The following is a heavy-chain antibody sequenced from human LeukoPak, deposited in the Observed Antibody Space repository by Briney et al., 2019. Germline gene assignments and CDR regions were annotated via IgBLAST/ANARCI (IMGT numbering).Heavy chain of an antibody. CDR3: ARRRGRYSGDAFDI. D-gene: IGHD1-26*01. J-gene: IGHJ3*02. Sequence: GESLKIPCKGSGYRFTSYWIGWVRQMPGKGLEWMGFIYPGDPDTRYSPSFQGQVTISADKSMSTAYLQWSSLKASDTAMYYCARRRGRYSGDAFDIWGQGTMVTVSS. CDR1: GYRFTSYW. V-gene: IGHV5-51*01. CDR2: IYPGDPDT.